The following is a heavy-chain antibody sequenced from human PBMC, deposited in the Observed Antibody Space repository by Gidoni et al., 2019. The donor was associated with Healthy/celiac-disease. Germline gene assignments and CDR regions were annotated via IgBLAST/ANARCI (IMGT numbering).Heavy chain of an antibody. J-gene: IGHJ4*02. CDR2: IRSKAYGGTT. Sequence: EVQLVESGGGLVQPGRSLRLSCTASGFTFGDYAMSWFRQAPGKGLKWVGCIRSKAYGGTTEYAASVKVRFTISRDASKSIAYLQMNSLKTEDTAVYYCTRPPALAATGYYFDYWGQGTLVTVSS. D-gene: IGHD2-15*01. V-gene: IGHV3-49*03. CDR3: TRPPALAATGYYFDY. CDR1: GFTFGDYA.